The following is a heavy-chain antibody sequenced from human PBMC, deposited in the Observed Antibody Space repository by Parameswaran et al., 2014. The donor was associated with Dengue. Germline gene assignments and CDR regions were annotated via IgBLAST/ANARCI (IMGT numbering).Heavy chain of an antibody. V-gene: IGHV2-26*01. Sequence: RWIRQPPGKALEWLAHIFSNDERSYSTSLKSRLTISKDTSKSQVVLTMTNMDPVDTATYYCARISRLEWLYNWFDPWGQGTLVTVSS. CDR3: ARISRLEWLYNWFDP. J-gene: IGHJ5*02. CDR2: IFSNDER. D-gene: IGHD3-3*01.